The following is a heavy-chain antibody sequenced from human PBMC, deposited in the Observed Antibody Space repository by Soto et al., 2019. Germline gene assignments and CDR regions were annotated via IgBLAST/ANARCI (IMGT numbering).Heavy chain of an antibody. J-gene: IGHJ1*01. CDR1: GFTFRSYA. V-gene: IGHV3-23*01. D-gene: IGHD6-19*01. CDR2: ISGSGGST. Sequence: GGSLRLSCASSGFTFRSYAMSWVRQAPGKGLEWVSAISGSGGSTYYADSVKGRFTISRDNSKNTLFLQMNSLRAEDTAVYYCAKKVAGSEPFQHWGQGTLVTVSS. CDR3: AKKVAGSEPFQH.